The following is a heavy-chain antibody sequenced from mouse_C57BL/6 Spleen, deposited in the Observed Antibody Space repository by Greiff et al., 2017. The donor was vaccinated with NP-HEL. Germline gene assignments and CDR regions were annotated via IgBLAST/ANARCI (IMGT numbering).Heavy chain of an antibody. J-gene: IGHJ4*01. CDR3: ARSRTYSNYVGAMDY. D-gene: IGHD2-5*01. V-gene: IGHV1-82*01. CDR2: IYPGDGDT. CDR1: GYAFSSSW. Sequence: VQLVESGPELVKPGASVKISCKASGYAFSSSWMNWVKQRPGKGLEWIGRIYPGDGDTNYNGKFKGKATLTADKSSSTAYMQLSSLTSEDSAVYFCARSRTYSNYVGAMDYWGQGTSVTVSS.